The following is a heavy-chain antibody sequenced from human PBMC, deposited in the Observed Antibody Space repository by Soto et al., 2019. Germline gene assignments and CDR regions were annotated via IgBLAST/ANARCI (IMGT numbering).Heavy chain of an antibody. CDR3: GHAFGGTSWPNDAFDV. V-gene: IGHV2-5*02. Sequence: QITLKESGPTLVKPTQTLTLTCIFSGFSFSADGVGVGWIRQPPGKALEWLALIYWDDDTRYRPSLKSRLTITKDSSKNQVVLTMTNMDPLDTATYYCGHAFGGTSWPNDAFDVWGQGTVVTVSS. D-gene: IGHD3-16*01. J-gene: IGHJ3*01. CDR2: IYWDDDT. CDR1: GFSFSADGVG.